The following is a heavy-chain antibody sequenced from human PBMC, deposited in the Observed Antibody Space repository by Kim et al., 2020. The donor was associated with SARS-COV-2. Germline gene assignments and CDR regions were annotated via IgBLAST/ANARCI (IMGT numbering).Heavy chain of an antibody. J-gene: IGHJ4*02. Sequence: SETLSLTCAVSGGSISSSNWWSWVRQPPGKGLEWIGEIYHSGSTNYNPSLKSRVTISVDKSKNQFSLKLSSVTAADTAVYYCARGLGAILYYFDYWGQGTLVTVSS. CDR2: IYHSGST. CDR1: GGSISSSNW. V-gene: IGHV4-4*02. D-gene: IGHD1-26*01. CDR3: ARGLGAILYYFDY.